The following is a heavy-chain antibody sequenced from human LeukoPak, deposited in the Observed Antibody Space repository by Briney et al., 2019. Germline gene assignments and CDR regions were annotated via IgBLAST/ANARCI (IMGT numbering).Heavy chain of an antibody. J-gene: IGHJ4*02. CDR2: ISYDGSNK. Sequence: PGGSLRLSCAASGFTFSSYGMHWVRQAPGKGLEWVAVISYDGSNKYYADSVKGRFTISRDNSKNTLYLQMNSLRAEDTAVYYCAKDRGYSYAYYFDYWGQGTLVTVSS. D-gene: IGHD5-18*01. CDR1: GFTFSSYG. CDR3: AKDRGYSYAYYFDY. V-gene: IGHV3-30*18.